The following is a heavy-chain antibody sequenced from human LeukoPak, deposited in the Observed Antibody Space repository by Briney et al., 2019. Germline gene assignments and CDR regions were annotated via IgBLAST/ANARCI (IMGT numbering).Heavy chain of an antibody. D-gene: IGHD7-27*01. CDR3: ARRSRLGIGTGRGNWFDP. CDR1: GYSFTSYW. V-gene: IGHV5-51*01. Sequence: GESLKISCKGSGYSFTSYWIGWVRQMPGKGLEWMGIIYPGDSDTRYSPSFQGQVTISADKSISTAYLQWSSLKASDTAMYYCARRSRLGIGTGRGNWFDPWGQGTLVTVSS. J-gene: IGHJ5*02. CDR2: IYPGDSDT.